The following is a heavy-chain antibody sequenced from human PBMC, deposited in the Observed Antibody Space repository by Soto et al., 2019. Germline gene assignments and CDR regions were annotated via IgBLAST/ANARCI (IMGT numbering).Heavy chain of an antibody. J-gene: IGHJ4*02. D-gene: IGHD6-19*01. CDR1: GFTFSSYA. Sequence: GGSLRLSCAASGFTFSSYAMSWVRQAPGKGLEWVSCISDSGGNSYYADSVKGRVTISRDNSKNTLYLQMNSLRAEDTAVYYCVKGQIAVAGRLLDYWGQGTLVTVSS. CDR2: ISDSGGNS. V-gene: IGHV3-23*01. CDR3: VKGQIAVAGRLLDY.